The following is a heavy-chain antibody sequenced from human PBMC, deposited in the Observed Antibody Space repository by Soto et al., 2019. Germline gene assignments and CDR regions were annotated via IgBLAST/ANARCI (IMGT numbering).Heavy chain of an antibody. D-gene: IGHD2-8*02. CDR2: IYYDGNNR. V-gene: IGHV3-33*01. Sequence: QVQLVESGGGVVQPGRSLRLSCAASGFTFSGYAMHWVRQAPGKGLDWVAVIYYDGNNRNYADSVKGRFTVSRDNSKNTLDRPKESQRAQDPTVSYCARRPGSGSTGIDGMDFWGQGTTVTVSS. CDR1: GFTFSGYA. J-gene: IGHJ6*02. CDR3: ARRPGSGSTGIDGMDF.